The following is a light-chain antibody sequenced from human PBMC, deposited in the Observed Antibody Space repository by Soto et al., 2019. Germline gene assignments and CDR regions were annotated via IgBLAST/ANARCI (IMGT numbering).Light chain of an antibody. Sequence: EIVLTQSPATLSLSPGERATLSCRASQSVTSYLVWYQQKPGQAPRLLIYDASNRATGIPARFTGSGSGTDFTLTISSLEPEDLAVYYCQHRYNCPFTFGQGTRLEIK. CDR2: DAS. J-gene: IGKJ5*01. CDR3: QHRYNCPFT. CDR1: QSVTSY. V-gene: IGKV3-11*01.